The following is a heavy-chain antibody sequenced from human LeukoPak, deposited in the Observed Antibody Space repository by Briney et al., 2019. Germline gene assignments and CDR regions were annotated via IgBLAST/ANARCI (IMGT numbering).Heavy chain of an antibody. J-gene: IGHJ3*02. D-gene: IGHD1-26*01. CDR2: IYSGGST. CDR1: GFTFSDYY. V-gene: IGHV3-66*01. Sequence: GGSLRLSCAASGFTFSDYYMSWVRQAPGKGLEWVSVIYSGGSTYYADSVKGRFTISRDNSKNTLYLQMNSLRAEDTAVYYCARGRIVGATPGGAFDIWGQGTMVTVSS. CDR3: ARGRIVGATPGGAFDI.